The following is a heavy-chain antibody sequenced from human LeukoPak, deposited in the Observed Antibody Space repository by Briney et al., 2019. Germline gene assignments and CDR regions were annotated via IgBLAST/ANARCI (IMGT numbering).Heavy chain of an antibody. J-gene: IGHJ6*02. CDR2: INSDGTST. Sequence: PGGSLRLSCATSGLTFSSYAMTWVRQAPGKGLMWVSRINSDGTSTSYADSVKGRFTISRDNAKNTLYLQMNSLRAEDTAVYYCSLGQAHGMDVWGQGTTVTVSS. V-gene: IGHV3-74*01. CDR3: SLGQAHGMDV. CDR1: GLTFSSYA. D-gene: IGHD3-16*01.